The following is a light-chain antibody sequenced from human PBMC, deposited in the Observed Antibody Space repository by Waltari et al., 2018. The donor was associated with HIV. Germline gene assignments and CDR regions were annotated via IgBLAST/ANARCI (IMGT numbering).Light chain of an antibody. CDR1: SSNIGNNY. CDR2: DND. J-gene: IGLJ3*02. V-gene: IGLV1-51*01. Sequence: QSVLTQPPSVSAAPGQKVTISCSGSSSNIGNNYVSWYQHLPGTAPKLLIYDNDKRPSGIPDRLSGSKSGTSATLGITGLQTGDEADYYCGTWDSSLSAWVFGGGTKLTVL. CDR3: GTWDSSLSAWV.